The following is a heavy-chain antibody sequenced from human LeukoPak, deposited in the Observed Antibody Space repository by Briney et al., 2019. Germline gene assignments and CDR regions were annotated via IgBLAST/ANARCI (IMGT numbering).Heavy chain of an antibody. Sequence: SETPSLTCTVSGGSISSSSYYWSWIRQPPGKGLEWIGYIYYSGSTNYNPSLKSRVTISVDTSKNQFSLKLSSVTAADTAVYYCARVSMVRGVIKYFDYWGQGTLVTVSS. CDR3: ARVSMVRGVIKYFDY. CDR2: IYYSGST. D-gene: IGHD3-10*01. V-gene: IGHV4-61*01. CDR1: GGSISSSSYY. J-gene: IGHJ4*02.